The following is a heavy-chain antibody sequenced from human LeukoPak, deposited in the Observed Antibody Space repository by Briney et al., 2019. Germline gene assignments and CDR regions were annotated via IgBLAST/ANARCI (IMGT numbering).Heavy chain of an antibody. V-gene: IGHV3-21*01. Sequence: GGSLRLSCAASGFTFSSYSMNWVRQAPGKGLVWVSSIGSSSSYIYYADSVKGRCTISRDSAKNSLHLQMNSLRAEDTAVYYCARAQFGYCSSTSCYMGYYYYYGMDVWGQGTTVTVS. J-gene: IGHJ6*02. CDR3: ARAQFGYCSSTSCYMGYYYYYGMDV. D-gene: IGHD2-2*01. CDR1: GFTFSSYS. CDR2: IGSSSSYI.